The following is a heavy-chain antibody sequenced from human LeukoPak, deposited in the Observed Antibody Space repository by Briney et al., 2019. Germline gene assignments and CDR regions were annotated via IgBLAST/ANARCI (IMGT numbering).Heavy chain of an antibody. J-gene: IGHJ4*02. CDR1: GFTFDDYA. CDR3: AKGLTRGYSYGYPQTYYFDY. D-gene: IGHD5-18*01. CDR2: ISGSGGST. V-gene: IGHV3-23*01. Sequence: GGSLRLSCAASGFTFDDYAMHWVRQAPGKGLEWVSAISGSGGSTYYADSVKGRFTISRDNSKNTLYLQMNSLRAEDTAVYYCAKGLTRGYSYGYPQTYYFDYWGQGTLVTVSS.